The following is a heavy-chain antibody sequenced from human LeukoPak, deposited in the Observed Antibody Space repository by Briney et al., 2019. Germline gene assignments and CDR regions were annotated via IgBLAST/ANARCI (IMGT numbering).Heavy chain of an antibody. CDR2: LYNTGNT. CDR1: GFTFSSYS. Sequence: GGSLRLSCAASGFTFSSYSMNWVRQAPGKGLEWVSTLYNTGNTYYANSVKGRFSISRDNSKNTLFLQMNSLRAEDTAVYYCARLTADGRLYFVDWGPGTLVTVSS. D-gene: IGHD6-13*01. J-gene: IGHJ4*02. V-gene: IGHV3-53*01. CDR3: ARLTADGRLYFVD.